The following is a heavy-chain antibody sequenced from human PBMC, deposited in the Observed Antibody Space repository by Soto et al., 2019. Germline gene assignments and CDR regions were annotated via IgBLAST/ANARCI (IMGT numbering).Heavy chain of an antibody. Sequence: SVKVSCKASGGTFSSYAISWVRQAPGQGLEWMGGIIPIFGTANYAQKFQGRVTITADESTSTAYMELSSLRSEGTAVYYCARAGVVVPAAIFNWFDPWGQGTLVTVSS. CDR2: IIPIFGTA. V-gene: IGHV1-69*01. CDR1: GGTFSSYA. J-gene: IGHJ5*02. D-gene: IGHD2-2*01. CDR3: ARAGVVVPAAIFNWFDP.